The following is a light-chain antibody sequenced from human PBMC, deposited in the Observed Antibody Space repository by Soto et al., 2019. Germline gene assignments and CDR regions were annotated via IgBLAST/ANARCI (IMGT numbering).Light chain of an antibody. Sequence: DIVMTQSPLSLSVTPGEPASISCRCSQSLLHRNGNNYLDWYLQKPGQSPQLLISLGSNRASGVPDRFSGCGSGTDFTLKISRVEAEDVGVYYCMQALQTSFTFGPGTRVDI. CDR1: QSLLHRNGNNY. V-gene: IGKV2-28*01. CDR3: MQALQTSFT. CDR2: LGS. J-gene: IGKJ3*01.